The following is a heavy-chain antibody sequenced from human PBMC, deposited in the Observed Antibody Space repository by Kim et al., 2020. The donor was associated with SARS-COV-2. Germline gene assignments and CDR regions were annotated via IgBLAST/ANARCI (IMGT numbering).Heavy chain of an antibody. CDR2: INWNGGST. Sequence: GGSLRLSCAASGFTFDDYGMSWVRQAPGKGLEWVSGINWNGGSTGYADSVKGRFTISRDNAKNSLYLQMNSLRAEDTALYHCARDYAARQNAGDWFDPWGQGTRVTVSS. V-gene: IGHV3-20*01. D-gene: IGHD3-16*01. CDR3: ARDYAARQNAGDWFDP. J-gene: IGHJ5*02. CDR1: GFTFDDYG.